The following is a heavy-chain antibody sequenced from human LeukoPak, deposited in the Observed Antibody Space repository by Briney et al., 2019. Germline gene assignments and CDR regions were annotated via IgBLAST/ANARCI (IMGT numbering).Heavy chain of an antibody. V-gene: IGHV1-8*01. CDR1: GYTFTSYD. Sequence: GASVKVSCKASGYTFTSYDINWVRQATGQGLEWMGWMNPNSGNTGYAQKFQGRVTMTRNTSISTAYMELNSLRAEDTAVYYCAKDVAAAATRGYWGQGTLVTVSS. CDR3: AKDVAAAATRGY. CDR2: MNPNSGNT. J-gene: IGHJ4*02. D-gene: IGHD6-13*01.